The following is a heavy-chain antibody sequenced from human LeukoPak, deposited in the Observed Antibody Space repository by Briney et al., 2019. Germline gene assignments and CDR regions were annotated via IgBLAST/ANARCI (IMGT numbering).Heavy chain of an antibody. V-gene: IGHV3-21*01. CDR2: ISSSSSYI. Sequence: GGSLRLSCAASGFTFSSYGMHWVRQAPGKGLEWVSSISSSSSYIYYADSVKGRFTISRDNAKNSLYLQMNSLRAEDTAVYYCARDIEFRGDGYNFDYWGQGTLVTVSS. CDR1: GFTFSSYG. J-gene: IGHJ4*02. D-gene: IGHD5-24*01. CDR3: ARDIEFRGDGYNFDY.